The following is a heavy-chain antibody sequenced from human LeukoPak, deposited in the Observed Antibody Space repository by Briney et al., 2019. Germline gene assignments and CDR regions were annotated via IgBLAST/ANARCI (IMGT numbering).Heavy chain of an antibody. V-gene: IGHV3-13*04. D-gene: IGHD4/OR15-4a*01. J-gene: IGHJ3*02. Sequence: GGSLRLSCAASGFTFSTYDMHWVRQATGKGLEWVSTIGTAGDTYYLDSVKGRFTISRQNAKNSLYLQMNSLRAGDTAIYYCTREGAHDAFDIRGQGTMVSVSS. CDR1: GFTFSTYD. CDR2: IGTAGDT. CDR3: TREGAHDAFDI.